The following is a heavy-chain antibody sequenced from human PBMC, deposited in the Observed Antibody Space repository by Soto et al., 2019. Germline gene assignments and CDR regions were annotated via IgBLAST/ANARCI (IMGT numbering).Heavy chain of an antibody. D-gene: IGHD2-8*01. J-gene: IGHJ4*02. CDR1: GGSISSSTYY. V-gene: IGHV4-61*05. CDR2: FYFSGNT. Sequence: ASETLSLTCTVSGGSISSSTYYWGRMRQPPGKGLEWIGYFYFSGNTNYNPSLKSRVTISVDTSKNQFSLKLSSVTAADTAVYYCALLSYCTTVTCFYLDYWGQGTPVTVSS. CDR3: ALLSYCTTVTCFYLDY.